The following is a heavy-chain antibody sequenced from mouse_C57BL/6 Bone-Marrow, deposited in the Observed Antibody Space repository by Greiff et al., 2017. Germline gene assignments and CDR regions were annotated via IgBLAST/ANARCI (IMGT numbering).Heavy chain of an antibody. J-gene: IGHJ3*01. V-gene: IGHV1-81*01. Sequence: VQLQQSGAELARPGASVKLSCKASGYTFTSYGISWVKQRTGQGLEWIGEIYPRSGNTYYNEKFKGKATLTADKSSSTAYMELRSLTSEDSAVYFCARGDYDYDAIFADWGQGTLVTVSA. D-gene: IGHD2-4*01. CDR2: IYPRSGNT. CDR1: GYTFTSYG. CDR3: ARGDYDYDAIFAD.